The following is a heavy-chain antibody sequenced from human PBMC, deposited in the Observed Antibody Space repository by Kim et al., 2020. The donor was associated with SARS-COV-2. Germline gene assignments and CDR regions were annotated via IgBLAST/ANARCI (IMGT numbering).Heavy chain of an antibody. Sequence: GGSLRLSCAASGFTFDDYAMHWVRQAPGKGLEWVSGVSWNSGTIVYADSVKGRFTISRDNAKNSLYLQMNSLRAEDTALYYCVKPGPXXXYWGQGXLVTVSS. V-gene: IGHV3-9*01. CDR2: VSWNSGTI. CDR3: VKPGPXXXY. D-gene: IGHD1-1*01. J-gene: IGHJ4*02. CDR1: GFTFDDYA.